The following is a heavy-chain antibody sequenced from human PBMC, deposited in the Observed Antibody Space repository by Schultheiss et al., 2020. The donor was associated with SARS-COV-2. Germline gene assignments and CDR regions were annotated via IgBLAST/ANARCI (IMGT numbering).Heavy chain of an antibody. D-gene: IGHD3-16*01. Sequence: GGSLRLSCAASGFTFSSYGMHWVRQAPGKGLEWVADIWYDGSNKYYADSVKGRFTISRDNSKNTLYLQMNSLRAEDTAVYYCARDYNDGTYYFDYWGQGTLVTGSS. CDR2: IWYDGSNK. CDR3: ARDYNDGTYYFDY. CDR1: GFTFSSYG. J-gene: IGHJ4*02. V-gene: IGHV3-33*01.